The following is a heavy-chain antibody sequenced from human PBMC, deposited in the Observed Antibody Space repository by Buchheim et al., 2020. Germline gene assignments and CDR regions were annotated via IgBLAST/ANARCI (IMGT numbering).Heavy chain of an antibody. J-gene: IGHJ4*02. Sequence: QVQLQQWGAGLLKPSDTLSLTCAVYGGSFSGYYWSWIRQPPGQGLEWIGEINHSGSTNYNPSLKSRVTISVDTSKNQFSLKLSSVTAADTAVYYCTRVGRNYRATFDYWGQGTL. CDR1: GGSFSGYY. CDR2: INHSGST. V-gene: IGHV4-34*01. D-gene: IGHD1-7*01. CDR3: TRVGRNYRATFDY.